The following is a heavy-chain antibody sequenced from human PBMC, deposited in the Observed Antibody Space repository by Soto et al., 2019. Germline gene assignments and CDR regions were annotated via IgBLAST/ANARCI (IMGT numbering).Heavy chain of an antibody. V-gene: IGHV4-59*13. Sequence: SETLSLTCTVSGCSISSYYWSWIRQPPGKGLEWIGYIYYSGSTNYNPSLKSRVTISVDTSKNQFSLKLSSVTAADTAVYYCAREEGGDVRYYYYMDGWGKGTTVTV. J-gene: IGHJ6*03. D-gene: IGHD2-21*02. CDR3: AREEGGDVRYYYYMDG. CDR1: GCSISSYY. CDR2: IYYSGST.